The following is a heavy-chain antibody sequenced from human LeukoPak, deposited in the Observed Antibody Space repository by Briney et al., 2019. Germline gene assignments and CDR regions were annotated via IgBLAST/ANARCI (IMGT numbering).Heavy chain of an antibody. Sequence: GGSLRLSCAASGFTFSSYGMHWVRQAPGKGLEWVAFIRYDGSNKYYADSVKGRFTISRDNSKNTLYLQMNSLRAEDTAVYYCAKDSYLCSSTSCYAGSFDYWGQGTLVTVSS. J-gene: IGHJ4*02. D-gene: IGHD2-2*01. CDR1: GFTFSSYG. CDR2: IRYDGSNK. V-gene: IGHV3-30*02. CDR3: AKDSYLCSSTSCYAGSFDY.